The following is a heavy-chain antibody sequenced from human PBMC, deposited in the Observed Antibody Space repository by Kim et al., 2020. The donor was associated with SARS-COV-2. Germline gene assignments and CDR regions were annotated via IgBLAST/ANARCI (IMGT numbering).Heavy chain of an antibody. J-gene: IGHJ4*02. V-gene: IGHV4-39*01. CDR3: ARIKRFADYVDS. Sequence: SETLSLTCTVSGDSITNDRYFWGWIRQPPGRGLEWIGNVFYTADIYAKPSLMGRLTISVDTSRTQFSLELRSVTAADAAVYFCARIKRFADYVDSWGQGTLVTVSA. D-gene: IGHD3-10*01. CDR2: VFYTADI. CDR1: GDSITNDRYF.